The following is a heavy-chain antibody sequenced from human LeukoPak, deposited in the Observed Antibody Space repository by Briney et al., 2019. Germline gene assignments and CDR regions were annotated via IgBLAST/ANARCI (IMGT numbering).Heavy chain of an antibody. D-gene: IGHD2-21*02. CDR2: ISAYNGNT. V-gene: IGHV1-18*01. CDR1: GYTFTSYG. J-gene: IGHJ3*02. CDR3: ARHARDGIVVVTARSQSGAFDI. Sequence: ASVKVSCTASGYTFTSYGISWVRQAPGQGLEWMGWISAYNGNTNYAQKLQGRVTMTTDTSTSTACMELRSLRSDDTAVYYCARHARDGIVVVTARSQSGAFDIWGQGTMVTVSS.